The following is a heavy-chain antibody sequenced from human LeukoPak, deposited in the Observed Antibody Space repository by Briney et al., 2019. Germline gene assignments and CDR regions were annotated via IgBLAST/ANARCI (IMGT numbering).Heavy chain of an antibody. J-gene: IGHJ4*02. CDR1: GFTFSHAW. Sequence: GGSLRLSCAASGFTFSHAWMSWVRQAPGKGLEWVGRIKSKIDGGTADYAAPVKGGFSISRDDSKNTLYLQMNSLKNEDTAVYYCTTDPLTYYYDSSGHYYIDYWGQGTLVTVSS. V-gene: IGHV3-15*01. CDR3: TTDPLTYYYDSSGHYYIDY. CDR2: IKSKIDGGTA. D-gene: IGHD3-22*01.